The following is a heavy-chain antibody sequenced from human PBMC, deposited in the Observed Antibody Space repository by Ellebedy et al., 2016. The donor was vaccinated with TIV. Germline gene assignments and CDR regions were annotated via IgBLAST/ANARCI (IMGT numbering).Heavy chain of an antibody. J-gene: IGHJ6*02. Sequence: AASVKVSCKASGGTFNNSAISWVRQAPGQGLEWVGGLIPILHTADSARKFQGRITFTVDESSSTAYMELSSLRSEDTAVYYCARGAAYYYLTSVRRKKTQATHFYHGVELWGQGTPVTVSS. CDR2: LIPILHTA. V-gene: IGHV1-69*13. CDR1: GGTFNNSA. D-gene: IGHD4-17*01. CDR3: ARGAAYYYLTSVRRKKTQATHFYHGVEL.